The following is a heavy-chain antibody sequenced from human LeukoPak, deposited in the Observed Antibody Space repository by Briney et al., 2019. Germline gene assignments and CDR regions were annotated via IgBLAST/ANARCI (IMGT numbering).Heavy chain of an antibody. V-gene: IGHV1-18*01. CDR3: ARDFELNPYFDY. CDR2: ISAYNGNT. J-gene: IGHJ4*02. D-gene: IGHD3-10*01. CDR1: GYTFTSYG. Sequence: AAVKETCMASGYTFTSYGISWVRQPPGQGLEWMGWISAYNGNTNYAQKLQGRVTMTTDTSTSTAYMELRSLRSDDTAVYYCARDFELNPYFDYWGEGTLPSVSS.